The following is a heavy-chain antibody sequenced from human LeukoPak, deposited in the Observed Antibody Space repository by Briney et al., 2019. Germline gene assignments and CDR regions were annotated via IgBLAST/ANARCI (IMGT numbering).Heavy chain of an antibody. J-gene: IGHJ6*03. CDR3: ARQRCSGNTCYRVDQLYYMDV. CDR2: IYYSGST. Sequence: SSETLSLTCTVSGGSISSGGYYWSWIRQHPGKGLEWIGYIYYSGSTYYNPSLKSRVTISVDTSKNQFSLKLSSVTAADAAVYYCARQRCSGNTCYRVDQLYYMDVWGKGTTVTVSS. V-gene: IGHV4-31*03. D-gene: IGHD2-15*01. CDR1: GGSISSGGYY.